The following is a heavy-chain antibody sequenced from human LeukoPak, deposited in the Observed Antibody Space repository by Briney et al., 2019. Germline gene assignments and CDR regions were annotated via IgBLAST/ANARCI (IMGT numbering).Heavy chain of an antibody. J-gene: IGHJ5*02. Sequence: GGSLRLSCAASGFTFSSYEMNWVRQAPGKGLEWVSYISSSGRSINYADSVRGRFTISRDKGKNSLYLQMNSLRAEDTAVYYCARVRYCSGGSCYGNWYDPWGQGTLVTVSS. CDR3: ARVRYCSGGSCYGNWYDP. CDR1: GFTFSSYE. D-gene: IGHD2-15*01. CDR2: ISSSGRSI. V-gene: IGHV3-48*03.